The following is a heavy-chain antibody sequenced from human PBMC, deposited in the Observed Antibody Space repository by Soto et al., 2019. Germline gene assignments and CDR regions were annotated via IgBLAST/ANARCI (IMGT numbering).Heavy chain of an antibody. CDR1: GYTFTSYG. V-gene: IGHV1-18*01. J-gene: IGHJ4*02. CDR2: ISAYNGNT. CDR3: ARVLVVVISVEAFDY. D-gene: IGHD3-22*01. Sequence: ASVKVSCKASGYTFTSYGISWVRQAPGQGLEWMGWISAYNGNTNYAQKLQGRVTMTTDTSTSTAYMELRSLRSDDTAVYYCARVLVVVISVEAFDYRGKGTLVTVSS.